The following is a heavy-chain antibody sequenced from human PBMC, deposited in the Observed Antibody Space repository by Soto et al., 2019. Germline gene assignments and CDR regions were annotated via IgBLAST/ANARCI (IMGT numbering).Heavy chain of an antibody. CDR3: ARWVGGSMYDNSGKFDS. V-gene: IGHV3-30*03. Sequence: QVQLVESGGGVVQPERSLRLTCAASGFIFSGSGMHWVRQAPGKGLEWVALVSNDGIRKYYEDSVKGRFTISKDNAETTLYLQMNSLRAEDTAVYYCARWVGGSMYDNSGKFDSWGQGTLVTGSS. CDR2: VSNDGIRK. J-gene: IGHJ5*01. D-gene: IGHD3-22*01. CDR1: GFIFSGSG.